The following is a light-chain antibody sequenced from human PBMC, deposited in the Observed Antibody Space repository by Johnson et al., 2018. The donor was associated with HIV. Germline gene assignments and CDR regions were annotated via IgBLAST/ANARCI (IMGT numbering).Light chain of an antibody. Sequence: QSVLTQPPSVSAAPGQRVTISCSGSSSNIGNNYVSWYQQLQGTAPKLLIYDNDKRPSGIPDRFSGSKSGTSATLGITGLQTGDEADYYCETWDSSISGVFGTGTKVTVL. J-gene: IGLJ1*01. CDR2: DND. CDR1: SSNIGNNY. V-gene: IGLV1-51*01. CDR3: ETWDSSISGV.